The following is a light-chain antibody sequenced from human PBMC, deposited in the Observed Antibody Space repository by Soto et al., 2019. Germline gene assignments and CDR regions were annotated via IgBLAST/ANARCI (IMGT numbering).Light chain of an antibody. CDR3: QQYGSSGT. V-gene: IGKV3-20*01. J-gene: IGKJ1*01. CDR2: GAS. Sequence: EIVLTQSPGTLSLSPGERATISCRASQSVSTNYLAWYQQKPGQAPRLLIYGASNRATGIPDMFSGSGCGTDFTLIISRLEPEDVAVYYCQQYGSSGTFGQGTKVEIK. CDR1: QSVSTNY.